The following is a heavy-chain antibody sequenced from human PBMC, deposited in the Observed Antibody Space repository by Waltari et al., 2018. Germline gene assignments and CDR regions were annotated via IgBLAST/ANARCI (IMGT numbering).Heavy chain of an antibody. CDR2: ITSDGGRT. D-gene: IGHD2-15*01. Sequence: EVQLMESGGGLVQPGGSLRLSCAASGFTFSSYWMHWVRQVPGKGLVWVSAITSDGGRTRYADSVKGRFTISRDNAKNTLYLQMNSLRADDTAVYYCATHRPGGYGMDVWGHGTTVTVCS. CDR1: GFTFSSYW. CDR3: ATHRPGGYGMDV. J-gene: IGHJ6*02. V-gene: IGHV3-74*01.